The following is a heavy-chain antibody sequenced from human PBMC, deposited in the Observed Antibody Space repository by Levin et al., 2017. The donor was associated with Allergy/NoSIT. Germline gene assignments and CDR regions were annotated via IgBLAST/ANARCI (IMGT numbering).Heavy chain of an antibody. V-gene: IGHV3-21*01. CDR3: ARDPPYCSGGSCLRFDP. J-gene: IGHJ5*02. CDR1: GFTFSSYS. Sequence: PGGSLRLSCAASGFTFSSYSMNWVRQAPGKGLEWVSSISSSSSYIYYADSVKGRFTISRDNAKNSLYLQMNSLRAEDTAVYYCARDPPYCSGGSCLRFDPWGQGTLVTVSS. D-gene: IGHD2-15*01. CDR2: ISSSSSYI.